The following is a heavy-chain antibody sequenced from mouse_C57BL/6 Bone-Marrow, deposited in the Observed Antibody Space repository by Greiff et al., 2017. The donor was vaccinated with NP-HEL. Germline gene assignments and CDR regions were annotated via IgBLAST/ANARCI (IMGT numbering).Heavy chain of an antibody. V-gene: IGHV14-4*01. Sequence: VQLKQSGAELVRPGASVKLSCTASGFNIKDDYMHWVKQRPEQGLEWIGWIDPENGDTEYASKFQGKATITADTSSNTAYLQLSSLTSEDTAVYYCTFYDSSLFDYWGQGTTLTVSS. CDR2: IDPENGDT. CDR3: TFYDSSLFDY. CDR1: GFNIKDDY. J-gene: IGHJ2*01. D-gene: IGHD1-1*01.